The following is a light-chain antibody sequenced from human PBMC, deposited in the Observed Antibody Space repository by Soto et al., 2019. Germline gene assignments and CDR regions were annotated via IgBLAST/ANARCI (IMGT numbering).Light chain of an antibody. CDR3: QQSYSTPWT. Sequence: DMQNPQSPHSLPACLADKVNHPSRTSQNINNCLNWYQQRPGKAPKLLIYGASSLQSGVPLRFSGSGSGTDFTLTISSLQPEDFATYFCQQSYSTPWTFGQGTKVDIK. CDR2: GAS. CDR1: QNINNC. V-gene: IGKV1-39*01. J-gene: IGKJ1*01.